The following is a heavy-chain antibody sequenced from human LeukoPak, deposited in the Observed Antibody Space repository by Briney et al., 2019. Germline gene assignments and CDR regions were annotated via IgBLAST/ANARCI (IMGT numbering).Heavy chain of an antibody. Sequence: GGSLRLSCAASGFTFNKCGLHRVRQAPGKGLEWVAFIRYDGSNQYYADSVRGRFTISRDNSKNTLYLQMNSLRAEDTAVYYCAKDLESTGYRVFESWGQGMLVAVSS. CDR3: AKDLESTGYRVFES. CDR1: GFTFNKCG. CDR2: IRYDGSNQ. J-gene: IGHJ4*02. V-gene: IGHV3-30*02. D-gene: IGHD3-9*01.